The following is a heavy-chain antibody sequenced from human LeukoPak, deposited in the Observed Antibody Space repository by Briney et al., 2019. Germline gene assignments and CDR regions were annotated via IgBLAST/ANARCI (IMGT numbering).Heavy chain of an antibody. CDR3: ARGQWELLPHFDY. V-gene: IGHV4-59*01. CDR2: TYYSGST. D-gene: IGHD1-26*01. CDR1: GGSISSYY. J-gene: IGHJ4*02. Sequence: SETLSLTCTVSGGSISSYYWSWIRQPPGKGLEWIGYTYYSGSTNYNPSLKSRVTISVDTSKNQFSLKLSSVTAADTAVYYCARGQWELLPHFDYWGQGTLVTVSS.